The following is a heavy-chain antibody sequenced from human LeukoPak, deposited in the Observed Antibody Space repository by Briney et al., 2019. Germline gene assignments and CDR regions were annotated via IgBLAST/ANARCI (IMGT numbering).Heavy chain of an antibody. CDR2: IYPGYSDT. Sequence: GESLRISCKGSGYSFTSYWIGWVRQMPGKALEWMGIIYPGYSDTRYSPSFQGQVTISADTSISTAYLQWSSLKASDTAMYYCATTYYYGSGSYYPAHYWGQEPWSPSPQ. CDR1: GYSFTSYW. J-gene: IGHJ4*01. V-gene: IGHV5-51*01. D-gene: IGHD3-10*01. CDR3: ATTYYYGSGSYYPAHY.